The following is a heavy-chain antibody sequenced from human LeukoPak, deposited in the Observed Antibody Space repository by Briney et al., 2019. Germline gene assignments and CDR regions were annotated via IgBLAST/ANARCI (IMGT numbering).Heavy chain of an antibody. D-gene: IGHD6-19*01. J-gene: IGHJ4*02. V-gene: IGHV3-23*05. CDR2: IYNSGSKT. CDR3: SKDVVPDSGWDLDY. Sequence: GGSLRLSCTASGFSFSTYSMTWVRQGPGKGLEWVSSIYNSGSKTFYAGSVKGRFTISRDNSKNTLYLQMNSLTAEDTAIYYCSKDVVPDSGWDLDYWGQGTLVTVSS. CDR1: GFSFSTYS.